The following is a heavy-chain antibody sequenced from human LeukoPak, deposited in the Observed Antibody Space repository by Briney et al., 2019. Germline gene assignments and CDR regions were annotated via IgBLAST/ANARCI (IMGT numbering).Heavy chain of an antibody. V-gene: IGHV4-59*08. CDR1: GGSISSYY. Sequence: PSETLSLTCTVSGGSISSYYWSWIRQPPGKGLEWIGYIYYSGSTNYNPSLKSRVTISVDTSKNQSSLKLSSVTAADTAVYYCARQEQQLTPGSAFDIWGQGTMVTVSS. CDR2: IYYSGST. CDR3: ARQEQQLTPGSAFDI. D-gene: IGHD6-13*01. J-gene: IGHJ3*02.